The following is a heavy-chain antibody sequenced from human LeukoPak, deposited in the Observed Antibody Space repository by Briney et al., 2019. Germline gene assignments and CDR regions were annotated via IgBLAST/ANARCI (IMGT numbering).Heavy chain of an antibody. CDR3: ARDGGVVRGVNLDY. J-gene: IGHJ4*02. CDR2: ISSTSNTI. V-gene: IGHV3-48*01. D-gene: IGHD3-10*01. Sequence: PGGSLRLSCVASGFTFSSYSMSWVRQAPGKGLEWVSYISSTSNTIYYADSVKGRFTISRDNAKNSLYLQMNSLRTEETAVYYCARDGGVVRGVNLDYWGQGTLVTVSS. CDR1: GFTFSSYS.